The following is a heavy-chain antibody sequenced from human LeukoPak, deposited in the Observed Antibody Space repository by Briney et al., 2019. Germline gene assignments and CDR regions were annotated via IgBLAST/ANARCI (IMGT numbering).Heavy chain of an antibody. CDR1: EYSFTSNY. Sequence: GASVKVSCKASEYSFTSNYIHWVRQAPGQGLEWMGMIYPRDGSTSYAQKFQGRVTVTRDTSTSTVHMELSGLRSEDTAVYYCARDQEAFDYWGQGTLVTVSS. J-gene: IGHJ4*02. V-gene: IGHV1-46*01. CDR3: ARDQEAFDY. CDR2: IYPRDGST.